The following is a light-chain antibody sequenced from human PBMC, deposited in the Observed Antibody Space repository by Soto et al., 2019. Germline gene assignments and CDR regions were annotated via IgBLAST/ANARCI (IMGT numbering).Light chain of an antibody. J-gene: IGKJ3*01. CDR1: HDIGNS. CDR3: QKSDHLPL. Sequence: IQRTQSPPSLSASVGDRVTITCQASHDIGNSLNWYQAKPGQAPKLVIYDAYNLETGVPSTFSGGGYGTHFTFTISSLRPEDIGTYYCQKSDHLPLFGPGTKVDIK. CDR2: DAY. V-gene: IGKV1-33*01.